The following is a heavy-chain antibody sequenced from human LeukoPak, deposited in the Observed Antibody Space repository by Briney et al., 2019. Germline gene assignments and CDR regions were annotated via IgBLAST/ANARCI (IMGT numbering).Heavy chain of an antibody. D-gene: IGHD4-23*01. CDR3: AQTGYGGNSDLDY. CDR2: INSDGSST. CDR1: GFTFSSYW. V-gene: IGHV3-74*01. J-gene: IGHJ4*02. Sequence: GGSLRLSCAASGFTFSSYWMHWVRQAPGKGLVWVSRINSDGSSTSYADSVKGRLTISRDNAKNTLYLQMNSLRAEDTAVYYCAQTGYGGNSDLDYWGQGTLVTVSS.